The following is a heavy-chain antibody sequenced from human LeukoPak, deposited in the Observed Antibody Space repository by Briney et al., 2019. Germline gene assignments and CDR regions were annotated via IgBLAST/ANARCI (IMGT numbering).Heavy chain of an antibody. Sequence: PGGSLRLSCAASGFTFSNAWMSWVRQAPGKGLEWVGRIKSKTDGGTTDYAAPVKGRFTISRDDSKNTLYLQMNSLKTEDTAVYYCTTTNEWLREFDYWGQGTLVTVSS. V-gene: IGHV3-15*01. J-gene: IGHJ4*02. CDR1: GFTFSNAW. D-gene: IGHD5-12*01. CDR3: TTTNEWLREFDY. CDR2: IKSKTDGGTT.